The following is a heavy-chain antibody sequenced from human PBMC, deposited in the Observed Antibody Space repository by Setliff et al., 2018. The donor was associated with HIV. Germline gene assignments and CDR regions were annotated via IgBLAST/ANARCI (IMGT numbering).Heavy chain of an antibody. D-gene: IGHD6-19*01. J-gene: IGHJ4*02. CDR1: GFNFSTHT. Sequence: LRLSCAASGFNFSTHTMSWIRQAPGKGLEWVSSISSTGTYIYYADSMKGRFTISRDNAKNSLYLQMNSLSVEDTAVYYCARDYWVAGLDSWGQGTLVTVSS. V-gene: IGHV3-21*01. CDR3: ARDYWVAGLDS. CDR2: ISSTGTYI.